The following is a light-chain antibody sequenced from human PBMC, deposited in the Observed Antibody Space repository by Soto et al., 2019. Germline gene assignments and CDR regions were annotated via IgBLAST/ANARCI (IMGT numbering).Light chain of an antibody. CDR1: QSVSSY. CDR3: QQRSNWPLT. J-gene: IGKJ4*01. V-gene: IGKV3-11*01. CDR2: DAS. Sequence: EIVLTQSPATLSLSPGERATLSCRASQSVSSYLAWYQQKPGQAPRLLIYDASNRATGIPARFSGSGSGTDFTLTISSLETDEFAVYYCQQRSNWPLTFGGGTKVEIK.